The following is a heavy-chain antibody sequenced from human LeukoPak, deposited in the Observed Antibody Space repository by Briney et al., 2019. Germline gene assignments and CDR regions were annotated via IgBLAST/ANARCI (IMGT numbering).Heavy chain of an antibody. CDR3: ARLREDSSSWYNY. CDR1: GYSFTSYW. V-gene: IGHV5-51*01. Sequence: ESLEISCKGSGYSFTSYWIGWVGPMPGKGVEGMGIIYPGDSDTRYSPSFQGQVTISADKSISTAYLQWSSLKASDTAMYYCARLREDSSSWYNYWGQGTLVTVSS. J-gene: IGHJ4*02. D-gene: IGHD6-13*01. CDR2: IYPGDSDT.